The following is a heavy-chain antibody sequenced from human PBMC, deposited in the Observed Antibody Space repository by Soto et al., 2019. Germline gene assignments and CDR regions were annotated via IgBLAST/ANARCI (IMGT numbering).Heavy chain of an antibody. CDR1: GFTFNSYA. CDR3: AKGAALFDY. Sequence: EVQLLESGGGLIQPGGSLRLSCAASGFTFNSYALTWVRQAPGKGLEWVSSISGSSGSTYYADSVKGRFTISRDNSENTLYLQVDSLRAEDTAVYYWAKGAALFDYWGQGTLVTVSA. V-gene: IGHV3-23*01. CDR2: ISGSSGST. J-gene: IGHJ4*02.